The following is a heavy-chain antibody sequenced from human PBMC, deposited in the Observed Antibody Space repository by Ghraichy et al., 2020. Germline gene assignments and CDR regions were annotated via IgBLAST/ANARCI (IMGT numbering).Heavy chain of an antibody. CDR1: GFRFSDHY. D-gene: IGHD5-24*01. Sequence: GGSLRLSCAASGFRFSDHYMDWVRQAPGKGLEWVGRTRNKANSYTTEYAASVKGRFTISRDDSKNSLYLQMNSLKTEDTAVNYCARAIGLENYLDVWGKGTTVTVSS. J-gene: IGHJ6*03. CDR3: ARAIGLENYLDV. V-gene: IGHV3-72*01. CDR2: TRNKANSYTT.